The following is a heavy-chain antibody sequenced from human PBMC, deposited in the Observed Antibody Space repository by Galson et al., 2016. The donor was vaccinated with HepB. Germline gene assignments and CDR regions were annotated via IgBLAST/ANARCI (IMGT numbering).Heavy chain of an antibody. V-gene: IGHV3-23*01. CDR3: AKHRVGANDYFDY. J-gene: IGHJ4*02. CDR1: GFTFSTYA. CDR2: ISGSGKST. D-gene: IGHD1-26*01. Sequence: SLRLSCAASGFTFSTYAMTWVRQAPGKGLEWVSSISGSGKSTFYRDSVKGRFTITRDNSKNTDFLQMNSPRVDETAVYYCAKHRVGANDYFDYWGLGTLVTVSS.